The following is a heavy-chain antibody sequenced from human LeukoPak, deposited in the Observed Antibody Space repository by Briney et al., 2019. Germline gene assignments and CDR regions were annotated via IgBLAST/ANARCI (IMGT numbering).Heavy chain of an antibody. Sequence: GGSLRLSCAASGFTFSSYGMHWVRQPPGKGLEWVAFIRYDGSNKYYADSVKGRFTISRDNSKNTLYLKMNSLRAEDTAVYYCAKGGRGYSGYDLDYWGQGTLVTVSS. CDR2: IRYDGSNK. CDR1: GFTFSSYG. CDR3: AKGGRGYSGYDLDY. J-gene: IGHJ4*02. D-gene: IGHD5-12*01. V-gene: IGHV3-30*02.